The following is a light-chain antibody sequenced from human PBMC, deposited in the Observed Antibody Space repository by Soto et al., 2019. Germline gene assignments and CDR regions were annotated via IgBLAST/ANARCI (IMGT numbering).Light chain of an antibody. CDR2: NTL. CDR3: LLTYSGGLV. Sequence: QTVVTQEPSLTVSPGGTVTLTCGSSDGPVTSGHYPYWYQQRPGQVPRTLIYNTLNRQSWAPSRSSGSLGGVNAALTLSGAQHEDEADYYLLLTYSGGLVFGGGTKVTVL. J-gene: IGLJ2*01. CDR1: DGPVTSGHY. V-gene: IGLV7-46*01.